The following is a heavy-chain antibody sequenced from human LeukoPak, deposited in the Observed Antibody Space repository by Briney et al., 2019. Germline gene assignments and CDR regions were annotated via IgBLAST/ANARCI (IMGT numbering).Heavy chain of an antibody. Sequence: NPGGSLRLSCVGSGFTFNSFGLHWVRQAPGRGPEWLTFIRYDGSNKYYADSVRGRFTISRDDSKNTVYLEMKSLRVQDTALYYCARGVGIGDYNWFDPWGQGTLVIVSS. V-gene: IGHV3-30*02. J-gene: IGHJ5*02. D-gene: IGHD3-10*01. CDR3: ARGVGIGDYNWFDP. CDR1: GFTFNSFG. CDR2: IRYDGSNK.